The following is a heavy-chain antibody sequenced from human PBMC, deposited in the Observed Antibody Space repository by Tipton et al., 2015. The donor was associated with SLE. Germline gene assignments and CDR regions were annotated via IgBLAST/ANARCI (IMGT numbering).Heavy chain of an antibody. CDR2: IGPNGDT. CDR1: GFTFSGYS. D-gene: IGHD3-16*02. J-gene: IGHJ4*01. CDR3: ARGSDSLDY. Sequence: SLRLSCAASGFTFSGYSMHWVRQVPGKSPEWVALIGPNGDTYYPDSVKGRFTISRDNAKKSLYLRMNSLRAGDTALYYCARGSDSLDYWGHGTPVTVSS. V-gene: IGHV3-13*01.